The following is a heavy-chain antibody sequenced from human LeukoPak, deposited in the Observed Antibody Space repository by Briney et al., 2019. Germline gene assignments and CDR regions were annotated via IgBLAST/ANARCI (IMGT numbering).Heavy chain of an antibody. CDR3: ARRGDVDTAMVKWYYYYGMDV. Sequence: SGGSLRLSCAASGFTFSSYGMHWVRQAPGKGLEWVAVIWYDGSNKYYADSVKGRFTISRDNSKNTLYLQMNSLRAEDTAVYYCARRGDVDTAMVKWYYYYGMDVWGQGTTVTVSS. V-gene: IGHV3-33*01. D-gene: IGHD5-18*01. J-gene: IGHJ6*02. CDR2: IWYDGSNK. CDR1: GFTFSSYG.